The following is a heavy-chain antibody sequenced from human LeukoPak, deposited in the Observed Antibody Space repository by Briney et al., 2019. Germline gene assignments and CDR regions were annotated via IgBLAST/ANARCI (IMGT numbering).Heavy chain of an antibody. J-gene: IGHJ4*02. CDR3: ARGVVPRDY. V-gene: IGHV3-74*03. CDR1: GFTLNSYW. CDR2: INSDGTSL. Sequence: GGSLRLSCAASGFTLNSYWMNWVRQAPGKGLVWVSRINSDGTSLTYADSVKGRFTISRDNAKNSLYLQMNSLRAEDTAVYYCARGVVPRDYWGQGTLVTVSS. D-gene: IGHD2-15*01.